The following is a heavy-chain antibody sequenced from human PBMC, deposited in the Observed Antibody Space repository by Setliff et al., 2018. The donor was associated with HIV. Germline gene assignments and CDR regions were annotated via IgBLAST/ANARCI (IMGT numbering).Heavy chain of an antibody. CDR3: ARGILVDPTRFDY. Sequence: ETLSLTCTVSGGSVTRHYWTWIRQPPGKGLEWIGYIYYNGVTTYNPSLKSRVTISADTSKNQFSLKLTSVTAADTAVYYCARGILVDPTRFDYWGQGTQVTVSS. CDR2: IYYNGVT. D-gene: IGHD1-26*01. V-gene: IGHV4-59*02. CDR1: GGSVTRHY. J-gene: IGHJ4*02.